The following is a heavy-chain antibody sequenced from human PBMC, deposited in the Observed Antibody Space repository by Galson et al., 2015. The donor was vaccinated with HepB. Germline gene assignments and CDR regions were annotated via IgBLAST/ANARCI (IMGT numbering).Heavy chain of an antibody. D-gene: IGHD6-13*01. CDR3: ARGSGIAATGTFYYYYMDV. Sequence: SVKVSCKASGYTFTGYYMHWVRQAPGQGLEWMGRINPNSGGTNYAQKFQGRVTMTRDTSISTAYMELSRLRSDDTAVYYCARGSGIAATGTFYYYYMDVWGKGTMVTVSS. CDR2: INPNSGGT. V-gene: IGHV1-2*06. CDR1: GYTFTGYY. J-gene: IGHJ6*03.